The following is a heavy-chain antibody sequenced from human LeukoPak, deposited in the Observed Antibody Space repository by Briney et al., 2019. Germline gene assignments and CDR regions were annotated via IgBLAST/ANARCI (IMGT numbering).Heavy chain of an antibody. V-gene: IGHV3-48*04. CDR1: GFTFSSYS. CDR2: ISSSGSTI. Sequence: GGSLRLSCAASGFTFSSYSMNWVRQAPGKGLEWVSYISSSGSTIYYADSVKGRFAISRDNAKNSLYLQMNSLRAEDTAVYYCAELGITMIGGVWGKGTAVTISS. CDR3: AELGITMIGGV. D-gene: IGHD3-10*02. J-gene: IGHJ6*04.